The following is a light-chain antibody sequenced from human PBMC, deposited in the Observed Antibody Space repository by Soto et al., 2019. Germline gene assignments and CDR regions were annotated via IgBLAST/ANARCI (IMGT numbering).Light chain of an antibody. CDR3: ESWDSDTRV. V-gene: IGLV4-60*03. CDR2: VEGSGNY. J-gene: IGLJ3*02. CDR1: SRHSFYD. Sequence: QSVLTQPSYASASLGSSVSLTCTLSSRHSFYDIAWHQQRPGTAPRYLMKVEGSGNYDKGSGIPERFSGSSSGADRYLTISNLRSEDEGEYYCESWDSDTRVFGGGTQLTVL.